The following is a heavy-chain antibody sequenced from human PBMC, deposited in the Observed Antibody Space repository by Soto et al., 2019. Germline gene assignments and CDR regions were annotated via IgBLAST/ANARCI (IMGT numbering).Heavy chain of an antibody. CDR3: ARDQVVGATDYYYGMDV. Sequence: QVQLVQSGAEVKKPGASVKVSCKASGYTFTSYYMHWVRQAPGQGLEWMGIINPSGGSTSYAQKFQGRVTMTRDTSTSTVYMELSSLSSEDTAVYYCARDQVVGATDYYYGMDVWGQGTTVTVSS. J-gene: IGHJ6*02. CDR2: INPSGGST. CDR1: GYTFTSYY. V-gene: IGHV1-46*01. D-gene: IGHD1-26*01.